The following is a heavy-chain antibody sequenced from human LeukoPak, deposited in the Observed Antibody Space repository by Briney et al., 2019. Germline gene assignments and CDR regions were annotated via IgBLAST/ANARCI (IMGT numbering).Heavy chain of an antibody. Sequence: SETLSLTCTVSGGSISGSSYYWGWIRQPPGKGLEWIGSIYYSGSTYYNPSLKSRVTISVDTSKNQFSLKLSSVTAADTAVYYCAREKGWFGELRNFDYWGQGTLVTVSS. D-gene: IGHD3-10*01. CDR1: GGSISGSSYY. V-gene: IGHV4-39*07. CDR3: AREKGWFGELRNFDY. J-gene: IGHJ4*02. CDR2: IYYSGST.